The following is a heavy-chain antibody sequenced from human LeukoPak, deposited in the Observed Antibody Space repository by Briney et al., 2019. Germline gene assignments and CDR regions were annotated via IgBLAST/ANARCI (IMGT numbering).Heavy chain of an antibody. J-gene: IGHJ4*02. CDR1: GYSFTGSW. Sequence: GESLKISCEGSGYSFTGSWIGWVRQMPGKGLEWMGIIYPGDSAIRYSPSFQGQVTISADKSITTAYLQWSSLKASDTTIYYCTRGLYCSGGSCRVDYWGQGTLVTVSS. V-gene: IGHV5-51*01. CDR3: TRGLYCSGGSCRVDY. D-gene: IGHD2-15*01. CDR2: IYPGDSAI.